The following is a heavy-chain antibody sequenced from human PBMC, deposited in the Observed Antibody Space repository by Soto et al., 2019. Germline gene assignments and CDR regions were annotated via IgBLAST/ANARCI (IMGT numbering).Heavy chain of an antibody. CDR3: ARLRIKNFGVVTGHYFDY. V-gene: IGHV4-61*08. CDR2: ISNSGST. D-gene: IGHD3-3*01. Sequence: LCLPCSVSGGSVSSVVYYWSWIRQPPGKGLELIGYISNSGSTNYNPSLTSLVAISLDRSRNQFSLKLTSVTAADTAVYYCARLRIKNFGVVTGHYFDYWGRGTLVTVSS. CDR1: GGSVSSVVYY. J-gene: IGHJ4*02.